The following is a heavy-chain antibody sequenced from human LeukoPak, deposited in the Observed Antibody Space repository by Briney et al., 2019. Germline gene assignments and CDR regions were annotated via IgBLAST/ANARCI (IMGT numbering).Heavy chain of an antibody. CDR2: ISYDGSNK. J-gene: IGHJ4*02. Sequence: TGRSLRLSCAASGFTFSSYAMHWVRPAPGKGLEWVAVISYDGSNKCYADSVKGRFTISRDNSKNTLYLQMNSLRAEDTAVYYCAREVSGEPDYYDSSGYYYGYFDYWGQGTLVTVSS. D-gene: IGHD3-22*01. V-gene: IGHV3-30*01. CDR3: AREVSGEPDYYDSSGYYYGYFDY. CDR1: GFTFSSYA.